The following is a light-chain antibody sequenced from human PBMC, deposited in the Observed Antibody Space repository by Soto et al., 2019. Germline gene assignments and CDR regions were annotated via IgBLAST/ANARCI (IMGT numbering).Light chain of an antibody. Sequence: DIQMTQSPSSLSASIGDRVTITCRASQTISTYLNWYQQKPGKAPNLLIYTASSLRSGVPSRFSGSGSGTDFTPTISSLQPEDFATYYCQQSYSTPRTFGQGTNLEIK. CDR1: QTISTY. V-gene: IGKV1-39*01. CDR3: QQSYSTPRT. CDR2: TAS. J-gene: IGKJ2*01.